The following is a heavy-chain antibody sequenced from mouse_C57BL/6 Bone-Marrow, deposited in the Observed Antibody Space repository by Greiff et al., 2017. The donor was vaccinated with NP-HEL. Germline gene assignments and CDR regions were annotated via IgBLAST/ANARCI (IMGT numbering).Heavy chain of an antibody. CDR1: GYTFTSYC. D-gene: IGHD3-2*02. V-gene: IGHV1-81*01. CDR2: IHPNSGNT. J-gene: IGHJ3*01. Sequence: VQLQQPGAELVRPGASVKLSCKASGYTFTSYCIHWVKQRTGQGLEWIGVIHPNSGNTYYNEKFKGKATLTADKSSSTAYMELRSLTSEDSAVYFCARKANNFQVAYWGQGTLVTVSA. CDR3: ARKANNFQVAY.